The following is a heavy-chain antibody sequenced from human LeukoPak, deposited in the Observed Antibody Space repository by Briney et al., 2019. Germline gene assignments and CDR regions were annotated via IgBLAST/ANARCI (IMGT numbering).Heavy chain of an antibody. Sequence: ASVKVSCKASGYTFTSYGISWVRQAPGQGLEWMGWISAYNGNTNYAQKLQGRVTMTTDTSTSTAYMELRSLRSEDTAVYYCARDRGWELRWFELDYWGQGTLVTVSS. D-gene: IGHD1-26*01. CDR2: ISAYNGNT. J-gene: IGHJ4*02. CDR3: ARDRGWELRWFELDY. CDR1: GYTFTSYG. V-gene: IGHV1-18*01.